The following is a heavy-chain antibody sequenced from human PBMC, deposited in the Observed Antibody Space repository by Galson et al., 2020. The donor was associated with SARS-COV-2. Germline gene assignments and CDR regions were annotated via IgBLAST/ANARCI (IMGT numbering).Heavy chain of an antibody. CDR1: GFTFSSYG. CDR2: IRYDGSTK. D-gene: IGHD6-25*01. J-gene: IGHJ6*03. V-gene: IGHV3-30*02. CDR3: AKPGTLAAARLLLPLYYYYMDV. Sequence: GGSLRLSCAASGFTFSSYGMHWVRQAPGKGLEWVAFIRYDGSTKYNADSVKGRFTISRDNSKNTLYLQMNSLRAEGTAVYYCAKPGTLAAARLLLPLYYYYMDVWGKGTTVTVSS.